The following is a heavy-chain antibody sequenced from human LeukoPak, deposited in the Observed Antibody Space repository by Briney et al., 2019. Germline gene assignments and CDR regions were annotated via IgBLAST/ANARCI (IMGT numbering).Heavy chain of an antibody. CDR3: ARGRVTFYY. CDR2: INHSGST. J-gene: IGHJ4*02. CDR1: GGSFSGYN. V-gene: IGHV4-34*01. D-gene: IGHD2-21*02. Sequence: SETLSLTCAVYGGSFSGYNWSWIRQPPGKGLEWIGEINHSGSTNYNPSLKSRVTISVDTSKNQFSLKLSPVTAADTAVYYCARGRVTFYYWGQGTLVTVSS.